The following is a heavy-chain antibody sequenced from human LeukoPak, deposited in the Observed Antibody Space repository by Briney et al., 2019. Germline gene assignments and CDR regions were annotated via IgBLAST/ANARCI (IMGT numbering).Heavy chain of an antibody. Sequence: PGAALQIYYQGSGYGFTSYWISWVRQMPGKGLEWMGRIDPSDSYTNYSPSFQGHVTISADKSINTAYVQWSSLKASDTAMYYCVRLAVSGGWNYWGQGTLVTVSS. D-gene: IGHD3-10*01. J-gene: IGHJ4*02. CDR3: VRLAVSGGWNY. CDR2: IDPSDSYT. V-gene: IGHV5-10-1*01. CDR1: GYGFTSYW.